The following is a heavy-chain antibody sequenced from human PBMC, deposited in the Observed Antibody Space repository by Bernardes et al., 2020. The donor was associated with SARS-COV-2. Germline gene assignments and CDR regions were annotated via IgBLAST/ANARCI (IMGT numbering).Heavy chain of an antibody. Sequence: SQTRSRTCAISGDSVSSNSAVWHWIRQSPSRGLEWLGRTSYRSKWNYDYAVSVKSRITISPDTSKNQFSLELTSVTPEDTAVYYCARGANYAMGVWGQGTTVTVSS. CDR1: GDSVSSNSAV. V-gene: IGHV6-1*01. CDR3: ARGANYAMGV. CDR2: TSYRSKWNY. J-gene: IGHJ6*02.